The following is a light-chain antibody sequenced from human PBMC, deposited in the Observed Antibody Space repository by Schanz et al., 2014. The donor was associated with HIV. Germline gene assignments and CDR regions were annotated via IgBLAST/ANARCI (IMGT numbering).Light chain of an antibody. J-gene: IGKJ5*01. CDR3: QQYDSSPVT. V-gene: IGKV1-27*01. Sequence: IQLTQSPSSLSASVGDRVTITCRASQGISSYLAWYQQKPGKVPKLLIYAASTLQSGVPSRFSGSGSGTEFTLTINSLQPDDFATYYCQQYDSSPVTFGQGTRLEIK. CDR2: AAS. CDR1: QGISSY.